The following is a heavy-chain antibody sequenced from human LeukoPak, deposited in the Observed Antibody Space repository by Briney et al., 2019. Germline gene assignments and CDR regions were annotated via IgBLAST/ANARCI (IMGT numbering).Heavy chain of an antibody. CDR3: ARVASSGWYADY. CDR1: GYTFTSYG. J-gene: IGHJ4*02. D-gene: IGHD6-19*01. Sequence: GASVKVSCKASGYTFTSYGISWVRQAPGQGLEWMGWISGYNGNTNYAQKLQGRVTVTSDTSTSTAYMELRSLRSDDTAVYYCARVASSGWYADYWGQGTLVTVSS. CDR2: ISGYNGNT. V-gene: IGHV1-18*01.